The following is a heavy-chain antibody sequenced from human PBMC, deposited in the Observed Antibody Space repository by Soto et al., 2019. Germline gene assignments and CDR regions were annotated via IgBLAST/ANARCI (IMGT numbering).Heavy chain of an antibody. CDR1: GFTFSSYS. Sequence: PGGSLRLSCAASGFTFSSYSMNWVRQAPGKGLEWVSSISSSSSYIYYADSVKGRFTISRDNAKNSLYLQMNSLRAEDTAVYYCARDRDIVATMRAGWDSRYYYGMDVWGQGTTVTVSS. V-gene: IGHV3-21*01. D-gene: IGHD5-12*01. CDR3: ARDRDIVATMRAGWDSRYYYGMDV. CDR2: ISSSSSYI. J-gene: IGHJ6*02.